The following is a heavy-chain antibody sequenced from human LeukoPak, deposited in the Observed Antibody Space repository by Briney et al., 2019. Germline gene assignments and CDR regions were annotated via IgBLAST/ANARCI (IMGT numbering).Heavy chain of an antibody. Sequence: SETLSLTCTVSGGSLSSYYRSWIRQPPGKGLEWIGYIYYSGSTNYNPSLKSRVTISVDTSKNQFSLKLSSVTAADTAVYYCARAVGVSFDYWGQGTLVTVSS. CDR2: IYYSGST. V-gene: IGHV4-59*01. CDR1: GGSLSSYY. J-gene: IGHJ4*02. CDR3: ARAVGVSFDY. D-gene: IGHD1-26*01.